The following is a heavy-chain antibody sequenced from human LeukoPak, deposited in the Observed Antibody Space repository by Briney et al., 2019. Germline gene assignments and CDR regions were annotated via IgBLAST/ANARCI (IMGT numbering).Heavy chain of an antibody. CDR1: GFTFSSYA. Sequence: QPGXXXXLSCAXXGFTFSSYAXSWVRQAPGKGLXWVSAISGSGGSTYYADSVKGRFTISRDNSKNTLYLQMNSLRAEDTAVYYCAKDRAIVVVVAATHYWGQGTLVTVSS. J-gene: IGHJ4*02. V-gene: IGHV3-23*01. D-gene: IGHD2-15*01. CDR2: ISGSGGST. CDR3: AKDRAIVVVVAATHY.